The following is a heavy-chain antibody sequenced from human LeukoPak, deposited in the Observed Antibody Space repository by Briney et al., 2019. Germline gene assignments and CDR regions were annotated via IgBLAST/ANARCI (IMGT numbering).Heavy chain of an antibody. D-gene: IGHD6-13*01. Sequence: GGSLRLSCAASGFTVSSNFMSWVRQAPGKGLEWVSVIYSGGTTYYADSVKGRFTISRDNSKNTLYLQMSSLRAEDTAVYYCARDDRIAAAGTFDYWGQGTLVTVSS. CDR1: GFTVSSNF. V-gene: IGHV3-53*01. J-gene: IGHJ4*02. CDR3: ARDDRIAAAGTFDY. CDR2: IYSGGTT.